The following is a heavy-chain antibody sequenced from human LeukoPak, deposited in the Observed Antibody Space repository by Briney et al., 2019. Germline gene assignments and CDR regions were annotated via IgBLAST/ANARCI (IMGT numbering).Heavy chain of an antibody. D-gene: IGHD3-3*01. V-gene: IGHV4-34*01. CDR3: ARVGQRYDIWSGPTFDY. CDR2: INHSGST. CDR1: GGSFSGYY. Sequence: NPSETLSLTCAVYGGSFSGYYWSWIRQPPGKGLEWIGEINHSGSTNYNPSLKSRVTISVDTSKNQFSLKLSSVTAADTAVYYCARVGQRYDIWSGPTFDYWGQGTLVTVSS. J-gene: IGHJ4*02.